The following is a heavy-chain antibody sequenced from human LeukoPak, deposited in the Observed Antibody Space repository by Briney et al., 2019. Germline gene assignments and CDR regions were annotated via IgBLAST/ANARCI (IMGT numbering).Heavy chain of an antibody. J-gene: IGHJ4*02. D-gene: IGHD3-22*01. CDR1: GGSISSGGYY. CDR2: IYYSGST. CDR3: ARGSSGYHVDY. Sequence: SETLSLTCTVSGGSISSGGYYWSWLRQHPGKGLEWIGYIYYSGSTYYNPSLKSRVTISVDTSKNQFSLKLSSVTAADTAVYYCARGSSGYHVDYWGQGTLVTVSS. V-gene: IGHV4-31*03.